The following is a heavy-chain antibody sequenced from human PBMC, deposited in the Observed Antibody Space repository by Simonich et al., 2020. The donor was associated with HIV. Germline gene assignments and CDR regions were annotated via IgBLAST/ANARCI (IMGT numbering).Heavy chain of an antibody. V-gene: IGHV1-69*13. CDR2: IIPIVGTA. CDR3: ARKGGGRGVYYFDY. Sequence: QVQLVQSGAEVTKPGSSVKVSCKASGGTFSSFAISWVRQAPGLGIWWGGGIIPIVGTANYAQMFQGRVTITADESTSTAYMELSSLRSEDTGIYYCARKGGGRGVYYFDYWGQGTLVTVSS. D-gene: IGHD3-10*01. CDR1: GGTFSSFA. J-gene: IGHJ4*02.